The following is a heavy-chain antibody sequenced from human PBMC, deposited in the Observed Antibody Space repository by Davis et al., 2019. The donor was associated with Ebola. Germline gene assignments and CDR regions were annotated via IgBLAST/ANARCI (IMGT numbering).Heavy chain of an antibody. CDR1: CFIFSNAW. CDR3: TTAYTLSSSGWDYYFYSTVV. Sequence: GASLKISCAASCFIFSNAWMSWVRPAPGKGLEWVGRIKSKTDGETTDYAAPVKGRFTISRDDSKNTLYLQMNSLKPEDTAVYYCTTAYTLSSSGWDYYFYSTVVWGQGTTVTVSS. D-gene: IGHD6-6*01. J-gene: IGHJ6*02. CDR2: IKSKTDGETT. V-gene: IGHV3-15*01.